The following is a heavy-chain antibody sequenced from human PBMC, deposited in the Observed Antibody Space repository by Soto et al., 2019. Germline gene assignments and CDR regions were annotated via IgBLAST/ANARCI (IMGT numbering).Heavy chain of an antibody. Sequence: EVQLVESGGGLVQPGGSLRLSCAASGFTFSSYEMFWVRQAPGKGLEWVSYIGSSGGTIYYADSVKGRFTVSRDNAKNSLYLQMSSLRAEDTAVYYCARDEGLRFSARSFDPWGQGTLVTVSS. CDR2: IGSSGGTI. D-gene: IGHD5-12*01. CDR3: ARDEGLRFSARSFDP. V-gene: IGHV3-48*03. CDR1: GFTFSSYE. J-gene: IGHJ5*02.